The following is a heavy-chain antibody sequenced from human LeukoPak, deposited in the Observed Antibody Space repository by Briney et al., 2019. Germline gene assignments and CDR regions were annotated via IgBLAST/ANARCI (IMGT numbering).Heavy chain of an antibody. CDR3: ASRTAAGNFDY. D-gene: IGHD6-13*01. V-gene: IGHV1-69*04. J-gene: IGHJ4*02. Sequence: SVKVSCKASGGTFSSYAISWVRQAPGQGLEWMGRIIPILGIANYAQKFQGRVTITADKSASTAYMELRSLRSEDTAVYYCASRTAAGNFDYWGQGTLVTVSS. CDR1: GGTFSSYA. CDR2: IIPILGIA.